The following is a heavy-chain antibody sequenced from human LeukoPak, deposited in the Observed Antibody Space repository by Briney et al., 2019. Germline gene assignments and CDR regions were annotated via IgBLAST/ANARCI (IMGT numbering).Heavy chain of an antibody. V-gene: IGHV3-23*01. CDR3: AKGRYSGYDIDAFHI. J-gene: IGHJ3*02. CDR2: VSGSGGSA. D-gene: IGHD5-12*01. Sequence: GGSLRLSCAASGFTFSSYAMSWVRQAPGKGLEWVSAVSGSGGSAYYADSAKGRFTISRDNSKNTLYLQVNGLRAEDTAEYYCAKGRYSGYDIDAFHIWGQGTVVTVSS. CDR1: GFTFSSYA.